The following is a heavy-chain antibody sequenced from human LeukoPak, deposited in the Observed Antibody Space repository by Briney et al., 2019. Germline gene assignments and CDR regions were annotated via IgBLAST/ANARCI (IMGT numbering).Heavy chain of an antibody. CDR3: ARERVVTAALDH. D-gene: IGHD2-21*02. CDR2: IRYDGSNK. Sequence: PGGSLRLSCAASGFTFSSYGMHWVRQAPGKGLEWVAFIRYDGSNKYYADSVKGRFTISRDNSENTLDLQMSSLRAEDTAVYYCARERVVTAALDHWGQGTLVTVSS. V-gene: IGHV3-30*02. CDR1: GFTFSSYG. J-gene: IGHJ4*02.